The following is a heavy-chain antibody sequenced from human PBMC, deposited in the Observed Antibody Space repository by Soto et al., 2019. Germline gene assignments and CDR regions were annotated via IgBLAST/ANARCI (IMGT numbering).Heavy chain of an antibody. D-gene: IGHD3-16*01. Sequence: EVQLVESGGGLVQPGRSLRLSCVGSGFTFDDYGMHWVRQAPGKGLEWVSGISWDSYSIGYADSVKGRFTISRDNAKNYLYLQMNSLKSEDTALYYCAKARGGIDYWGQGTLGTVSS. CDR1: GFTFDDYG. J-gene: IGHJ4*02. CDR3: AKARGGIDY. V-gene: IGHV3-9*01. CDR2: ISWDSYSI.